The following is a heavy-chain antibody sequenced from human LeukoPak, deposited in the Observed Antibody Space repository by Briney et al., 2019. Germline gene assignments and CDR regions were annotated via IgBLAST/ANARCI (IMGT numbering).Heavy chain of an antibody. Sequence: SETLSLTCTVSGGSISSSSYYWGWIRQPPGKGLEWIGSIYYSGSTYYNPSLKSRVTISVDTSKNQFSLKLSSVTAADTAVYYCAREAGVEMATILDYWGQGTLVTVSS. CDR2: IYYSGST. J-gene: IGHJ4*02. V-gene: IGHV4-39*07. D-gene: IGHD5-24*01. CDR1: GGSISSSSYY. CDR3: AREAGVEMATILDY.